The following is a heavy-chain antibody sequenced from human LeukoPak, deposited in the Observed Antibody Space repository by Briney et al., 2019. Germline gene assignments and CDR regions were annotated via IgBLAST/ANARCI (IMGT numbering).Heavy chain of an antibody. CDR2: ISGSGGST. CDR3: AKRRYCSGTSCYTVGSPFDY. J-gene: IGHJ4*02. CDR1: GFTFSSYA. D-gene: IGHD2-2*02. Sequence: GGSLRLSCAASGFTFSSYAMSWVRQAPGKGLEWVSAISGSGGSTYYADSVKGRFTISRDNSKNTLYLQMNSLRAEDTAVYYCAKRRYCSGTSCYTVGSPFDYWGQGTLVTVSS. V-gene: IGHV3-23*01.